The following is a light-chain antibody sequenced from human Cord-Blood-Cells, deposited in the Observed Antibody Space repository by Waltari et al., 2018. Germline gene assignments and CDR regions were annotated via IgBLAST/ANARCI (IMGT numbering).Light chain of an antibody. Sequence: QSALNQPAPVSGSPGTSITISRTGTSSHVGGYHYVSWYQQHPGKAPKLMIYDASTRPSGVSIRFSGANSGNTASLTISGLQAEDEAEYYCSSYTSSSTWVFGGGTKLTVL. CDR3: SSYTSSSTWV. V-gene: IGLV2-14*01. CDR2: DAS. CDR1: SSHVGGYHY. J-gene: IGLJ3*02.